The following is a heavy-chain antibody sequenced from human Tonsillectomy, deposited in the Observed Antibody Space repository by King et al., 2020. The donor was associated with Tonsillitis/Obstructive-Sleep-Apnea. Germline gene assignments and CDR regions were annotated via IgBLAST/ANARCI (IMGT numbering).Heavy chain of an antibody. CDR1: GGSISRYY. CDR2: IYDSGST. D-gene: IGHD3-16*02. V-gene: IGHV4-59*01. Sequence: VQLQESGPGLVKPSETLSLTCSVSGGSISRYYWSWIRQPPGKGLEWIGYIYDSGSTNYNPSLKSRVTISIDTSKNQFSLRLSSVTAADTAVYYCARSIGGVFVVIDSWGQGTLVTVSS. J-gene: IGHJ4*02. CDR3: ARSIGGVFVVIDS.